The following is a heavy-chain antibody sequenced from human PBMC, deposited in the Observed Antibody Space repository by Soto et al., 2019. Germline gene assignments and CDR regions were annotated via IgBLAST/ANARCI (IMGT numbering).Heavy chain of an antibody. J-gene: IGHJ6*02. CDR2: IYYSGST. CDR1: GGSISSGDYY. D-gene: IGHD3-10*01. V-gene: IGHV4-30-4*01. CDR3: ARERYHGSGSYYYWGMDV. Sequence: QVQLQESGPGLVKPSQTLSLTCTVSGGSISSGDYYWSWIRQPPGKGLEWIGYIYYSGSTYYNPSLKRRVTISVDTSKNQFSLKLSSVTAADTAEYYRARERYHGSGSYYYWGMDVWGQGTTVTVSS.